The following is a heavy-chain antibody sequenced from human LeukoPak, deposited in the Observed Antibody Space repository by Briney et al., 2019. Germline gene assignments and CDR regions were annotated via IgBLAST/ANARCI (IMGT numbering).Heavy chain of an antibody. CDR1: GFTFTTYW. CDR2: INSDGSIT. V-gene: IGHV3-74*01. J-gene: IGHJ6*02. CDR3: ARDAVDTANAV. Sequence: TGGSLRLSCAASGFTFTTYWMHWVRHAPGKGLVWVSHINSDGSITSYADSVKGRSTISRDNAKNTLYLQMNSLRAEDTAVYYCARDAVDTANAVWGQGTTVTVTS. D-gene: IGHD5-18*01.